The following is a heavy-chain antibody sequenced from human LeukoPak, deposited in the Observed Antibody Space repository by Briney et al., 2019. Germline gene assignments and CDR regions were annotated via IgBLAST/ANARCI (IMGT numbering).Heavy chain of an antibody. CDR1: GYTFTSYY. Sequence: ASVKVSCKASGYTFTSYYIHWVRQAPGQGLEWMGIINPSGGSTTYAQKFQGRVTMTRDTSTSTVYMELSSLRSDDTAVYYCARVNVGGRLDYWGQGTLVTVSS. V-gene: IGHV1-46*01. CDR2: INPSGGST. CDR3: ARVNVGGRLDY. D-gene: IGHD2-15*01. J-gene: IGHJ4*02.